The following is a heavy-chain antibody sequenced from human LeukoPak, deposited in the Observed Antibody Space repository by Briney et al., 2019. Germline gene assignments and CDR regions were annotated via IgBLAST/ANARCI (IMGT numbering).Heavy chain of an antibody. CDR1: GFTFSSYW. V-gene: IGHV3-7*01. D-gene: IGHD3-16*01. CDR3: ARDSHYVSFDY. J-gene: IGHJ4*02. CDR2: IKQDGSEK. Sequence: GGSLRLSCAASGFTFSSYWMSWVRQAPGKGLEWVANIKQDGSEKYYVDSVKGRFTISRDNAKNSPYLQMNSLRAEDTAVYYCARDSHYVSFDYWGQGTLVTVSS.